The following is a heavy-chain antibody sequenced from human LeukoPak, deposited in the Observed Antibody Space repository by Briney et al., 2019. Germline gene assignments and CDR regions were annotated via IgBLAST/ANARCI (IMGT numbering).Heavy chain of an antibody. CDR2: ISGYNGNT. CDR3: ARDWGGVEVTGTQFDY. Sequence: ASVKVSCKASRYAFSKYGISWVRQAPGQGLEWMGWISGYNGNTIYAQKLQGRVTMTTDTSTSIAYLELRSLTSDDTAIYYCARDWGGVEVTGTQFDYWGQGTLVTVSS. D-gene: IGHD2-21*02. CDR1: RYAFSKYG. J-gene: IGHJ4*02. V-gene: IGHV1-18*01.